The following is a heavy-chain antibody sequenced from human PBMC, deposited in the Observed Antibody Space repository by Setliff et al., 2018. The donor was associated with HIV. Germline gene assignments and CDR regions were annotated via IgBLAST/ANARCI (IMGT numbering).Heavy chain of an antibody. CDR1: GYTFTSYD. D-gene: IGHD3-9*01. Sequence: ASVKVSCKASGYTFTSYDINWVRQAPGQGLEWMGIINPSGGSTSYAQKFQGRVTITRKTSISTAFMELSSLRSEDTAVYFCARPQHLVDDIFNFWGQGTLVTVSS. V-gene: IGHV1-8*03. CDR3: ARPQHLVDDIFNF. J-gene: IGHJ4*03. CDR2: INPSGGST.